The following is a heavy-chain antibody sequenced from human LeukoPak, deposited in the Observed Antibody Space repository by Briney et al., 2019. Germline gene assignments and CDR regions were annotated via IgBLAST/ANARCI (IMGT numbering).Heavy chain of an antibody. CDR2: SYYSGST. CDR3: ARHPLVVTKNWFDP. Sequence: SETLSLTCTVSGGSISSSSYYWGWIRQPQGKGLEGIVSSYYSGSTYYNPAHKSRVTISVDTSKNQFSLKLSSVTAADTAVYYCARHPLVVTKNWFDPWGQGTLVTVSS. V-gene: IGHV4-39*01. J-gene: IGHJ5*02. D-gene: IGHD2-21*02. CDR1: GGSISSSSYY.